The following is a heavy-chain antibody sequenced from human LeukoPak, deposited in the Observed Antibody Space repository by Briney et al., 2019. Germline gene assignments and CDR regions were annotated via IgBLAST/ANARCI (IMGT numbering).Heavy chain of an antibody. V-gene: IGHV4-38-2*02. J-gene: IGHJ4*02. Sequence: PSETLSLTCTVSGYSISSGYYWGWIRQPPGKGLEWIGSIYYSGSTYYNPSLKSRVTISVDTSKNQFSLKLSSVTAADTAVYYCARMWYGDGVFDYWGQGTLVTVSS. CDR3: ARMWYGDGVFDY. CDR1: GYSISSGYY. CDR2: IYYSGST. D-gene: IGHD4-17*01.